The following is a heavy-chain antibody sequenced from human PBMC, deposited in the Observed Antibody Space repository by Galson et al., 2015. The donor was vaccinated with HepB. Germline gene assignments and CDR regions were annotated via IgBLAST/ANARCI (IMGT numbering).Heavy chain of an antibody. Sequence: SVKVSCKASGYTFTGYYMHWVRQAPGQGLEWMGWINPNSGGTNYAQKFQGRVTMTRDTSISTAYMELSRLRSDDTAVYYCARGDILEWLSHYYYYYYMDVWGKGTTVTVSS. CDR2: INPNSGGT. CDR3: ARGDILEWLSHYYYYYYMDV. CDR1: GYTFTGYY. V-gene: IGHV1-2*02. J-gene: IGHJ6*03. D-gene: IGHD3-3*01.